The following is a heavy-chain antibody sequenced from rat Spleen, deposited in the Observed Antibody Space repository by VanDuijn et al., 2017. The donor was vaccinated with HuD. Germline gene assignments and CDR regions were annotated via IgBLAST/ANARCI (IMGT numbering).Heavy chain of an antibody. CDR3: ATWDNSSYPPFAY. CDR1: GFTFSDYY. CDR2: ISYDGSYT. V-gene: IGHV5-29*01. Sequence: EVQLVESDGGLVQPGRSLKLSCAASGFTFSDYYMAWVRQAPTKGLEWVATISYDGSYTYYRDSVKGRFTISRDDAKSTLFLQMDSLRSDDTATYYCATWDNSSYPPFAYWGQGVMVTVSS. D-gene: IGHD1-2*01. J-gene: IGHJ2*01.